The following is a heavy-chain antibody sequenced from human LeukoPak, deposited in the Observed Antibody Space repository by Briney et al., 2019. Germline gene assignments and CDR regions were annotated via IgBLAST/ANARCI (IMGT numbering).Heavy chain of an antibody. Sequence: SETLSLTCTVSGGSISSSSYYWGWIRQPPGKGLEWIGSIYYSGSTKFNPFFKSRVTISIDTSKNQFSLKLKSVTAADTALYYCARRGTYFGFDPWGQGTLVTVSS. CDR3: ARRGTYFGFDP. J-gene: IGHJ5*02. CDR1: GGSISSSSYY. CDR2: IYYSGST. D-gene: IGHD2/OR15-2a*01. V-gene: IGHV4-39*07.